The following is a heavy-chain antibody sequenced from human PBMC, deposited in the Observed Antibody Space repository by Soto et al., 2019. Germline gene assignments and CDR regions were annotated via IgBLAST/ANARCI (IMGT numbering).Heavy chain of an antibody. J-gene: IGHJ4*02. CDR1: GFTFSSYG. Sequence: GGSLRRSCAASGFTFSSYGMHGVRQAPGTGLEWVAVISYDGRDKYYPDSVKGRFTISRDNSKNTLYLQMNSLRAEDTAVYYCARSAGGSYPQYDYWGQGTLVTVSS. D-gene: IGHD1-26*01. V-gene: IGHV3-30*04. CDR2: ISYDGRDK. CDR3: ARSAGGSYPQYDY.